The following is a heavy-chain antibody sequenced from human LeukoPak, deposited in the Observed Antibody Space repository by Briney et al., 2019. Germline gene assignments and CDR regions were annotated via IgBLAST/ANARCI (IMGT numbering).Heavy chain of an antibody. CDR1: GFDLSPYT. D-gene: IGHD3-10*01. J-gene: IGHJ4*02. V-gene: IGHV3-21*04. Sequence: PGGSLRLSCSASGFDLSPYTMNWVRQAPGKGLEWVASISSSSSYMYYGDSLKGRFTISRDNAKNSLYLQMNSLRAEDTALYYCAKRKGPYASGSYYDSWGQGTLVTVSS. CDR3: AKRKGPYASGSYYDS. CDR2: ISSSSSYM.